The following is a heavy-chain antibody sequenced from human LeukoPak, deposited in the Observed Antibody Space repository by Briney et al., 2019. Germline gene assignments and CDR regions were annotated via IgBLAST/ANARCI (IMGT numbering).Heavy chain of an antibody. Sequence: GGSLRLSCVGSGFTFKDYWMHWVRQAPGKGLEWVSSISSSSSYIYYADSVKGRFTISRDNAKNSLYLQMNSLRAEDTAVYYCASLPTIFGVVPWFDPWGQGTLVTVSS. CDR1: GFTFKDYW. CDR3: ASLPTIFGVVPWFDP. V-gene: IGHV3-21*01. J-gene: IGHJ5*02. CDR2: ISSSSSYI. D-gene: IGHD3-3*01.